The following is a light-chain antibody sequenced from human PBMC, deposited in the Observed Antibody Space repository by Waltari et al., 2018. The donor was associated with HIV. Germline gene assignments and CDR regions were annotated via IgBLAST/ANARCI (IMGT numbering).Light chain of an antibody. CDR1: DSHILRYSY. V-gene: IGLV2-14*01. CDR3: ASYIIGHAFV. CDR2: DAN. J-gene: IGLJ2*01. Sequence: QSAVTQPASVSGSLGQSITISCTRADSHILRYSYFPWYQHHPDRAPRLLIVDANSRPSGVSFRFSGSKSGDTAFLTISGLQVEDEADYYCASYIIGHAFVFGGGTKVTVL.